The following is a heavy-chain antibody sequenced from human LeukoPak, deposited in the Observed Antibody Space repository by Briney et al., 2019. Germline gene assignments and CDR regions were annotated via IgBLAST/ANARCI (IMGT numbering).Heavy chain of an antibody. CDR2: IYYSGRT. V-gene: IGHV4-59*01. Sequence: SETLSLTCTVSGGSISSYYWSWIRQPPGKGLEWIGYIYYSGRTHYNPSLKSRVTISVDTSKNQFSLKLSSVTAADTAVYYCARDQTYSGSGIYTYFDYWGQGILVTVSS. D-gene: IGHD3-10*01. CDR3: ARDQTYSGSGIYTYFDY. CDR1: GGSISSYY. J-gene: IGHJ4*02.